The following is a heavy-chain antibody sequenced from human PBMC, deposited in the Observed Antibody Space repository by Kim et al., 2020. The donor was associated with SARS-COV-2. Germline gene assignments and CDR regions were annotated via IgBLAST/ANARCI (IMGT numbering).Heavy chain of an antibody. CDR3: ARGQLYSWRTSFFCDI. CDR1: GGSFSGYY. Sequence: SETLSLTCAVYGGSFSGYYWSWIRQPPGKGLEWIGEINHSGSTNYNPSLKSRVTISVDTSKNQFSLRLSSVTAADTAVYYCARGQLYSWRTSFFCDIWGQGTMVTVSS. J-gene: IGHJ3*02. CDR2: INHSGST. D-gene: IGHD1-1*01. V-gene: IGHV4-34*01.